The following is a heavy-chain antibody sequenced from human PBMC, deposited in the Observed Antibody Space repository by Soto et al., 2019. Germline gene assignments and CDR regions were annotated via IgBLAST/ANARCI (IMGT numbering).Heavy chain of an antibody. Sequence: EVQLVESGGGLVQPGGSLRLSCAASGFTVSSNYMTWVRQAPGKGLEWVSVIYSGGATYYEDSVKGRFTISRDNSKNTLYLQMNSLRAEDTSVSYCARAPLYGGNSVWGQGTGVTVSS. CDR1: GFTVSSNY. J-gene: IGHJ4*02. CDR2: IYSGGAT. V-gene: IGHV3-66*01. D-gene: IGHD4-17*01. CDR3: ARAPLYGGNSV.